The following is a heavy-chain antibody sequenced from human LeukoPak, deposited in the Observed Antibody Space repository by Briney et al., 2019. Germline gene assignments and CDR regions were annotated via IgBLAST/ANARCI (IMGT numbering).Heavy chain of an antibody. V-gene: IGHV3-49*04. D-gene: IGHD2-2*01. CDR2: IRSKAYGGTT. J-gene: IGHJ6*02. CDR1: GFTFGAYA. CDR3: TRDIVVVPAAMEYYYYGMDV. Sequence: GGSLRLSCTASGFTFGAYAMSWVRQAPGKGLEWVGFIRSKAYGGTTEYAASVEGRFTISRDDSKSIAYLQMNSLKTEDTAVYYCTRDIVVVPAAMEYYYYGMDVWGQGTTVTVSS.